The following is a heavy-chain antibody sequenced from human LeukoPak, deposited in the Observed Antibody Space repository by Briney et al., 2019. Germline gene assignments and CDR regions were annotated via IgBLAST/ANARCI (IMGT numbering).Heavy chain of an antibody. Sequence: SETLSLTCTVSGGSISTSRYYWGWIRQPPGKGLEWIGEINHSGSTNYNPSLKSRVTISVDTSKNQFSLKLSSVTAADTAVYYCARCFYGDSAFFDYWGQGTLVTVSS. J-gene: IGHJ4*02. D-gene: IGHD4-17*01. V-gene: IGHV4-39*07. CDR3: ARCFYGDSAFFDY. CDR2: INHSGST. CDR1: GGSISTSRYY.